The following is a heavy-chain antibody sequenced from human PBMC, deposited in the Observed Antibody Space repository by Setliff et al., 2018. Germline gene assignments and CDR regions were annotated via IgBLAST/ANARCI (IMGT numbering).Heavy chain of an antibody. CDR3: ARHEFVGGFYGSVTYRHFDY. CDR1: GDSISSTSYQ. Sequence: SETLSLTCTVSGDSISSTSYQWGWVRQPPGKGLEWIGSIYYTGTAYYNPSLKSRVTISVDTSKNQFSLQVTSLAATDTALYFCARHEFVGGFYGSVTYRHFDYWGQGILVTVSS. J-gene: IGHJ4*02. V-gene: IGHV4-39*01. CDR2: IYYTGTA. D-gene: IGHD3-10*01.